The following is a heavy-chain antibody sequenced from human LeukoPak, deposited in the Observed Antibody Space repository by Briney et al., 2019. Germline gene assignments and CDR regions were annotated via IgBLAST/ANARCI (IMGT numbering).Heavy chain of an antibody. CDR3: ARGFSYGTGYYFAY. D-gene: IGHD5-18*01. CDR1: GYTFTGYY. Sequence: VASVTVSCKASGYTFTGYYMHWVRQALGQGLEWMGWINPNSGGTNYAQKFQGRVTMTRDTSISTAYMELSRLRSDDTAVYYCARGFSYGTGYYFAYWGQGTLVTVSS. V-gene: IGHV1-2*02. CDR2: INPNSGGT. J-gene: IGHJ4*02.